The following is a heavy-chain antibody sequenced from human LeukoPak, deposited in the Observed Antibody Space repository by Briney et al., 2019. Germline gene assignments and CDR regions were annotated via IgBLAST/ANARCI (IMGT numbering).Heavy chain of an antibody. V-gene: IGHV4-30-2*01. CDR1: GGSISSGGYS. CDR2: IYHNGNT. J-gene: IGHJ4*02. D-gene: IGHD5-18*01. Sequence: ASETLSLTCAVSGGSISSGGYSWSWIRQPPGRGLEWIGYIYHNGNTYYSPSLKSRVTISVDRSKNQLSLKLSSVTAADTAMYYCASGGYSYGFDYWGQGTLVTVSS. CDR3: ASGGYSYGFDY.